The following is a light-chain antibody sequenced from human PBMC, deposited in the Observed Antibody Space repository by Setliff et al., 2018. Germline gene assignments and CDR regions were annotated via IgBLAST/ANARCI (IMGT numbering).Light chain of an antibody. J-gene: IGLJ2*01. CDR1: NSDVGGYNY. CDR3: CSYAGSYTVI. V-gene: IGLV2-11*01. Sequence: QSVLTQPRSVSRSPGQSVTISCTGTNSDVGGYNYVSWYQQHPGKAPKLMIYDVNKRPSGVPDRFSDSKSGNTASLTISGLQAEDEADYYCCSYAGSYTVIFGGGTKVTVL. CDR2: DVN.